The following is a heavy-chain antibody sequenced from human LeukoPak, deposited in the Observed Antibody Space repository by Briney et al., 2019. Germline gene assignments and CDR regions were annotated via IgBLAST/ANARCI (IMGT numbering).Heavy chain of an antibody. Sequence: ASVKVSCKVSGYTLTELSMHWVRQAPGKGLEWMGGFDPEDGETIYAQKFQGRVTMTEDTSTDTAYMELSSLRSEDTAVYYCATATSETIFGAFNYGMDVWGQGTTVTVSS. CDR2: FDPEDGET. D-gene: IGHD3-3*01. J-gene: IGHJ6*02. CDR1: GYTLTELS. V-gene: IGHV1-24*01. CDR3: ATATSETIFGAFNYGMDV.